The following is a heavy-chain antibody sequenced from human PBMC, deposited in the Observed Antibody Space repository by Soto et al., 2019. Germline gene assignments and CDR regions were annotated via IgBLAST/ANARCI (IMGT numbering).Heavy chain of an antibody. CDR2: VYYGGST. Sequence: SETLSLTCTVSGGSISSSSYYWGWIRQPPGKGLDWIGNVYYGGSTYYNPSLKSRVTISVETSKSQFSLKLSSVTAADTAVYYCAGGDYYHSSGYSFYYNTMDVWGQGTTVTVSS. CDR3: AGGDYYHSSGYSFYYNTMDV. CDR1: GGSISSSSYY. V-gene: IGHV4-39*01. D-gene: IGHD3-22*01. J-gene: IGHJ6*02.